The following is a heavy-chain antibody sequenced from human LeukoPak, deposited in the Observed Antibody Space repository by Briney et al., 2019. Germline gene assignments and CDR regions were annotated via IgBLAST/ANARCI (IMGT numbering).Heavy chain of an antibody. CDR1: GFFFANYE. Sequence: GGSLRLSCVGSGFFFANYEVNWVRQAPGKGLEWLSYTTGSGGSTHYAESVNGRFTVSRDNAKDSLYLHMSSLKVEDTAVYYCERDRTPESSLANYGLDVWGQGPRSPSP. CDR3: ERDRTPESSLANYGLDV. D-gene: IGHD1-14*01. CDR2: TTGSGGST. J-gene: IGHJ6*02. V-gene: IGHV3-48*03.